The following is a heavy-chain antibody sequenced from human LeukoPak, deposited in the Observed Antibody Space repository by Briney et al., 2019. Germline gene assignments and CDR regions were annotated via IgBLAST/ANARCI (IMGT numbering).Heavy chain of an antibody. J-gene: IGHJ4*02. D-gene: IGHD3-22*01. CDR2: ISGSGGST. CDR1: GLTFSSDV. V-gene: IGHV3-23*01. Sequence: GGALRLSCTASGLTFSSDVMGWVRQAPGKGLEGVSPISGSGGSTFYADSVRGRFTISRDNSRSTLYLQMNSLRAEDTATYYCSPPRGDSSGYYYVYWGQGTLVTVSS. CDR3: SPPRGDSSGYYYVY.